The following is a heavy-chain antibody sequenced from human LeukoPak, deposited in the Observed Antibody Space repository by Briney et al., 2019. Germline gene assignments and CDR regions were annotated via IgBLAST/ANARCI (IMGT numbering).Heavy chain of an antibody. Sequence: GGSLRLSCAASGFTFSSYGMSWVRQAPGKGLEWVSAISGSGGSTYYADSVKGRFTISRDNSKNTLYLQMNSLRAEDTAVYYCAKDYTYYYDSSGQAGDAFDIWGQGTMVTVSS. V-gene: IGHV3-23*01. CDR3: AKDYTYYYDSSGQAGDAFDI. CDR2: ISGSGGST. J-gene: IGHJ3*02. D-gene: IGHD3-22*01. CDR1: GFTFSSYG.